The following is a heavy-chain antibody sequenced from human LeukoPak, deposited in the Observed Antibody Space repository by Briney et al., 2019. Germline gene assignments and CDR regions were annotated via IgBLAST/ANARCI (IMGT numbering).Heavy chain of an antibody. CDR3: ARDQSGRFDY. Sequence: GASVKVSCKASGYTFTGYYMHWVRQAPGQGLEWMGRINPNSGGANYAQKFQGRVTMTRDTTISTAYMELSRLRSDDTAVYYCARDQSGRFDYWGQGTLVTVSS. CDR1: GYTFTGYY. CDR2: INPNSGGA. D-gene: IGHD3-10*01. J-gene: IGHJ4*02. V-gene: IGHV1-2*06.